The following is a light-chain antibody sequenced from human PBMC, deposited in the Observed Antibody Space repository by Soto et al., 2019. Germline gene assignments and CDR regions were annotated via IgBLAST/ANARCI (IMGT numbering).Light chain of an antibody. Sequence: EIVLTQSPGTLSLSPGEGATLSCRASQSVSSSLLAWVQQKPGQAPRLLIHDVSSRATGIPDRFSGSGSGTDFTLSISRLEPEDFAVYYCHQYGSSPLTFGQGTKLEIK. J-gene: IGKJ2*01. CDR2: DVS. V-gene: IGKV3-20*01. CDR3: HQYGSSPLT. CDR1: QSVSSSL.